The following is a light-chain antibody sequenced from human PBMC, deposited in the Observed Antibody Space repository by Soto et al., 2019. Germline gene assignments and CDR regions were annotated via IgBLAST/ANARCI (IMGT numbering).Light chain of an antibody. Sequence: QSALTQPASVSGSPGQSITISCTGTSSDVGGYNYVSWYQQHPGKAPKLMIYDVSNRPSGVSNRFSGSKSGNPASLTISGLRAEDGAVYYCSSYTSRTPVVFGGGPKVPVL. CDR3: SSYTSRTPVV. J-gene: IGLJ2*01. CDR1: SSDVGGYNY. V-gene: IGLV2-14*01. CDR2: DVS.